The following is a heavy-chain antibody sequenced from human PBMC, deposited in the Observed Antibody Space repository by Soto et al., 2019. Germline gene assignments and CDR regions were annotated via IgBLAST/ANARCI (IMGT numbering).Heavy chain of an antibody. V-gene: IGHV1-69*01. CDR2: IIPIFGTA. Sequence: QVQLVQSGAEVKKPGSSVKVSCKASGGTFSSYAISWVRQAPGQRLEWMGGIIPIFGTANYAQKFQGRVTITADESTSTAYMELSSLRSEDTAVYYCARDHIVVVPAASYYYYYGMDVWGQGTTVTVSS. CDR3: ARDHIVVVPAASYYYYYGMDV. CDR1: GGTFSSYA. J-gene: IGHJ6*02. D-gene: IGHD2-2*01.